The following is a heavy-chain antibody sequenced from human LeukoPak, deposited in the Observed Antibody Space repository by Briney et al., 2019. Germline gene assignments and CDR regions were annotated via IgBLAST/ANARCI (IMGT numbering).Heavy chain of an antibody. J-gene: IGHJ6*02. CDR1: GFTFSSYA. Sequence: GGSLRLSCAASGFTFSSYAMSWVRQGPGKGLEWVSAISGSGGSTYYADSVKGRFTISRDNSKNTLYLQMNSLRAEDTAVYYCAKTSQGDYYGMDVWGQGTTVTVSS. CDR3: AKTSQGDYYGMDV. CDR2: ISGSGGST. D-gene: IGHD1-26*01. V-gene: IGHV3-23*01.